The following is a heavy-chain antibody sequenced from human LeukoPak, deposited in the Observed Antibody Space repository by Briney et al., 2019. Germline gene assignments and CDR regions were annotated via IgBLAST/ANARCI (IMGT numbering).Heavy chain of an antibody. Sequence: AASPLTPSYAVSCSLTSYCFGCGRRRPAEGREWMGIIYPGDSDTRYSPSLQGQVTISADKSITTAYLQWSSLKASDTAMYYCARHYVGSPLIWGQGTLVTVSS. D-gene: IGHD3-10*02. CDR1: SCSLTSYC. CDR3: ARHYVGSPLI. V-gene: IGHV5-51*01. J-gene: IGHJ4*02. CDR2: IYPGDSDT.